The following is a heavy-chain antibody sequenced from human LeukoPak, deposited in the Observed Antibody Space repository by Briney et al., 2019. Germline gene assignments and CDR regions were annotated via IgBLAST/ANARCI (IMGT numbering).Heavy chain of an antibody. J-gene: IGHJ6*02. V-gene: IGHV3-73*01. CDR2: IRSKANSYAT. CDR3: TRSTDYYYYYGMDV. Sequence: GGSLRLSCAASGFTFSSYGMHWVRQASGKGLEWVGRIRSKANSYATAYAASVKGRFTISRDDSKNTAYLQMNSLKTEDTAVYYCTRSTDYYYYYGMDVWGQGTTVTVSS. CDR1: GFTFSSYG.